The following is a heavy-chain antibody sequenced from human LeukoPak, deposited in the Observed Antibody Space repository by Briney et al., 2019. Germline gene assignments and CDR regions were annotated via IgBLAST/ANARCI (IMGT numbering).Heavy chain of an antibody. CDR3: ARGPPGADY. Sequence: SETLSLTCAVCGGSFSGYYWSWIRQPPGKGLEWIGEINHSGSTNYNPSLKSRVTISVDTSKNQFSLKLSSVTAADTAVYYCARGPPGADYWGQGTLVTVSS. CDR1: GGSFSGYY. V-gene: IGHV4-34*01. D-gene: IGHD3-10*01. CDR2: INHSGST. J-gene: IGHJ4*02.